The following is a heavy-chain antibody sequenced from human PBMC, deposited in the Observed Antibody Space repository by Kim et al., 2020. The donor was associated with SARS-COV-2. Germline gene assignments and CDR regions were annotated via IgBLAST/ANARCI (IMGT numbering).Heavy chain of an antibody. J-gene: IGHJ6*02. Sequence: ASVKVSCKASGYTFTSYAMHWVRQAPGQRLEWMGSINAGNGNTKYSQKFQGRVTITRDTSASTAYMELSSLRSEDTAVYYCASELWFGDYIYYYYGMDVWGQGTTVTVSS. V-gene: IGHV1-3*01. CDR1: GYTFTSYA. D-gene: IGHD3-10*01. CDR2: INAGNGNT. CDR3: ASELWFGDYIYYYYGMDV.